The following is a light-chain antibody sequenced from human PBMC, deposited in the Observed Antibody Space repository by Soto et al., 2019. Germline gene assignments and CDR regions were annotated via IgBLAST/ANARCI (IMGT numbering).Light chain of an antibody. CDR3: QSYDTSLRAYV. Sequence: QSVLTQPPSASGTPGQRVTISCSGSSSNIGSNTVNWYQQLPGTAPKLLIYSSDQRPSGVPDRVSGSKSGTSASLAITGLQAEDEGNYYCQSYDTSLRAYVFGTGTKLTVL. CDR1: SSNIGSNT. J-gene: IGLJ1*01. V-gene: IGLV1-44*01. CDR2: SSD.